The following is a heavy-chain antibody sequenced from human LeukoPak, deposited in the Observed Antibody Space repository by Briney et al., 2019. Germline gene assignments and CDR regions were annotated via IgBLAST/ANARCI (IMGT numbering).Heavy chain of an antibody. Sequence: SETLSLTCTVSGGSISSYYWSWIRQPPGKGLEWIGYIYYSGSTNYNPSLKSRVTISVDTSKNQFSLKLSSVTAADTAVYYCARLRITRAAAGTRWFDPWGQGTLVTVSS. V-gene: IGHV4-59*08. D-gene: IGHD6-13*01. CDR1: GGSISSYY. J-gene: IGHJ5*02. CDR3: ARLRITRAAAGTRWFDP. CDR2: IYYSGST.